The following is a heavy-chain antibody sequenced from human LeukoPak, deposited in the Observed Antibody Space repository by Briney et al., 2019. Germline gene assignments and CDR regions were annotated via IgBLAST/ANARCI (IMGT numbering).Heavy chain of an antibody. V-gene: IGHV4-30-2*01. D-gene: IGHD3-10*01. CDR3: ANLGEGI. CDR1: GASISSGGRY. Sequence: PSETLSLTCTVSGASISSGGRYWSWVRQPPGKGLEWIGYVYHDGDTYYSPSLKSRVSISVERSMNQFSLRLNPVTVADTAFYYCANLGEGIWGRGTMVIVSS. CDR2: VYHDGDT. J-gene: IGHJ3*02.